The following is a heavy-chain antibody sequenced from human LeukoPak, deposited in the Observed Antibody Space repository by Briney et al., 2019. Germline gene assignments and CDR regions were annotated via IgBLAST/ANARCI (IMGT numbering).Heavy chain of an antibody. V-gene: IGHV4-4*02. D-gene: IGHD3-16*02. Sequence: SETLSLTCAVSGGSIKSNNWWSWVRQPPGKGLEWIGEIYHSGSTNYNPSLESRVTVSVDKSKNQFSLDLSSVTAADTAVYYCAREKDDYVWGSYRYFDYWGQGTLVTVSS. J-gene: IGHJ4*02. CDR2: IYHSGST. CDR1: GGSIKSNNW. CDR3: AREKDDYVWGSYRYFDY.